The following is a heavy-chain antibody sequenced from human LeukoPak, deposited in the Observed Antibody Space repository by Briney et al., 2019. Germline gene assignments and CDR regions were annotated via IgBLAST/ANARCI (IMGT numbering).Heavy chain of an antibody. J-gene: IGHJ4*02. D-gene: IGHD3-3*01. CDR1: GFTFSDYY. V-gene: IGHV3-11*01. CDR3: AKDFVYGSRFPRPLDY. Sequence: PGGSLRLSCAASGFTFSDYYMSWIRQAPGKGLEWVSYISSSGSTIYYADSVKGRFTISRDNSRNTLYLQMNSLRADDTARYYCAKDFVYGSRFPRPLDYWGQGTLVTVSS. CDR2: ISSSGSTI.